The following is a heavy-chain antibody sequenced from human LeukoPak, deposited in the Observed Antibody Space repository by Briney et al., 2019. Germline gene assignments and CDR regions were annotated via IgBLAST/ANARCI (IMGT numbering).Heavy chain of an antibody. J-gene: IGHJ4*02. V-gene: IGHV1-69*05. CDR3: GRKAGDCGGGSCYSIDY. D-gene: IGHD2-15*01. CDR1: GGSFSSEA. Sequence: ASVKVSCKAFGGSFSSEAISWVRQAPGQGLEWMGGIIPIFGTANYAQKFQGRVTITTDESTTTAYMEVSSLRSEDTAVYYCGRKAGDCGGGSCYSIDYWGQGTLVAVSS. CDR2: IIPIFGTA.